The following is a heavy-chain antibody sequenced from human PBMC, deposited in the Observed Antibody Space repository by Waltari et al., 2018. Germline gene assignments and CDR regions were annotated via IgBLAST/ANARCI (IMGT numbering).Heavy chain of an antibody. CDR1: GFTFSNPW. Sequence: EQLVQSGGALARRGGSLLLSCAASGFTFSNPWMHWVRQAPGKGLEGVSRGDNNGSTQDYADSVKGRFTMSRNNAANEVYLHMNSLRDEDTAVYFCVRDYWYFDLWGRGTLVSVSS. V-gene: IGHV3-74*01. CDR3: VRDYWYFDL. J-gene: IGHJ2*01. CDR2: GDNNGSTQ.